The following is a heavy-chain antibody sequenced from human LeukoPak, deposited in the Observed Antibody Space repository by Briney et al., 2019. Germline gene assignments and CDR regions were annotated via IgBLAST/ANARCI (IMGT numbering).Heavy chain of an antibody. D-gene: IGHD5-12*01. Sequence: PSETLSLTCTVSGGSISSSGYYWGWIRQPPGKGLEWIGYISYSGSTNFNPSLKSRVTISVDTSKNQFSLKLSSVTAADTAVYYCVRSAQGRGGYAFDYWGQGTLVTVSS. CDR3: VRSAQGRGGYAFDY. CDR1: GGSISSSGYY. CDR2: ISYSGST. V-gene: IGHV4-61*05. J-gene: IGHJ4*02.